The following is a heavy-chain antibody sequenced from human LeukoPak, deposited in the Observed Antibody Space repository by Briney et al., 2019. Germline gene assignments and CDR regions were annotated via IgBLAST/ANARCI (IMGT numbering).Heavy chain of an antibody. CDR2: ISYSGST. D-gene: IGHD5-18*01. J-gene: IGHJ4*02. Sequence: PSETLTLTCSVCGVSFSSRSYFWRWIRQHPGKGLEWIGSISYSGSTFYNPSLKSRTTISDNTSKTHYSQKLSSITAADTAFYYCSCSQSGYNYGYHFDSWGQGTLVTVSS. CDR3: SCSQSGYNYGYHFDS. CDR1: GVSFSSRSYF. V-gene: IGHV4-39*02.